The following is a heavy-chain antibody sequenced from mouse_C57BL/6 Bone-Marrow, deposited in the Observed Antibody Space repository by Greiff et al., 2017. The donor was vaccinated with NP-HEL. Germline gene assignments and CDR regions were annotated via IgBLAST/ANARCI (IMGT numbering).Heavy chain of an antibody. CDR2: IYPYNGVS. CDR1: GYSFTGYY. J-gene: IGHJ1*03. V-gene: IGHV1-31*01. D-gene: IGHD1-1*01. Sequence: EVQLQQSGPELVKPGASVKISCKASGYSFTGYYMHWVKQSHGNILDWIGYIYPYNGVSSYNQKFKGKATLTVDKSSSTAYMELRSLTSEDSAVYYCAKEPLYYGSSRGYFDVWGTGTTVTVSS. CDR3: AKEPLYYGSSRGYFDV.